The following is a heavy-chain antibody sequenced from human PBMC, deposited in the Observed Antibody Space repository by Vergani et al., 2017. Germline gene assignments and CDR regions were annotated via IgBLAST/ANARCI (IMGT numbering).Heavy chain of an antibody. CDR3: ARVDPSNSEVTPTAFDV. V-gene: IGHV1-69*09. CDR2: IIPVLGKT. D-gene: IGHD1-1*01. J-gene: IGHJ3*01. Sequence: QVQLVQSGAEVKKPGSSVKVSCKASGATFRSNTISWVRQVPGQGLEWMGRIIPVLGKTKYAQDFQGRLTITADTSTSTAYMELTSLRSQDTAVYFCARVDPSNSEVTPTAFDVWGQGTMVTVSS. CDR1: GATFRSNT.